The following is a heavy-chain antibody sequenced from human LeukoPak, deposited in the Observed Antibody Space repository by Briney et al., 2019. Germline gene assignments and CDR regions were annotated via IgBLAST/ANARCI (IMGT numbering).Heavy chain of an antibody. CDR3: ASLKSIAAAGVGSNWFDP. Sequence: SVKVSCKASGFTFTSSAMQWVRQARGQRLEWIGWIVVGSGNTSYAQKFQERVTITRDMSTSTAYMELSSLRSEDTAVYYCASLKSIAAAGVGSNWFDPWGQGTLVTVSS. V-gene: IGHV1-58*02. CDR1: GFTFTSSA. CDR2: IVVGSGNT. J-gene: IGHJ5*02. D-gene: IGHD6-13*01.